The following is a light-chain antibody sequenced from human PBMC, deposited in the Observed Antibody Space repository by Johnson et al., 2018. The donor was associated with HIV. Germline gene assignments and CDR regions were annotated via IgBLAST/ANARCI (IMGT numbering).Light chain of an antibody. Sequence: QSVLTQPPSVSAAPGQKVTISCSGSTSNIGNNYVSWFQQLPGTAPKLLIYENNKRPSGIPDRFSGSKSGTSATLGITGLQPGDEADYYCGTWDSSLSAGRYVFGTGTKVTVL. J-gene: IGLJ1*01. CDR2: ENN. CDR3: GTWDSSLSAGRYV. CDR1: TSNIGNNY. V-gene: IGLV1-51*02.